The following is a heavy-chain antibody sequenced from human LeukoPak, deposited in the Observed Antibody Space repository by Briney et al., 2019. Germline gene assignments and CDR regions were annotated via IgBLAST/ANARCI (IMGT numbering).Heavy chain of an antibody. CDR2: IYSGGST. D-gene: IGHD5-12*01. CDR3: ARGATAHHYGMDV. CDR1: GITARSND. Sequence: GGSLRLSCADSGITARSNDMSWVRQAPGKGLEWVSVIYSGGSTYYADSVKGRFTISRDISKNTLYLQMNSLRAEDTAVYYCARGATAHHYGMDVWGQGTTVTVSS. V-gene: IGHV3-66*01. J-gene: IGHJ6*02.